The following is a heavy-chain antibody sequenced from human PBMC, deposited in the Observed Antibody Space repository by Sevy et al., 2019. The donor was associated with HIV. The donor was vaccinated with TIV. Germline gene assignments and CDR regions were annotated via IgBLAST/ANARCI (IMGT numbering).Heavy chain of an antibody. D-gene: IGHD2-2*01. V-gene: IGHV4-34*01. Sequence: SETLSLTCAVYVGSFSGYYWNWIRQSPGKGLEWIGEINHSGSTHYNPSLKSRVTISVETSKNQFSLRLNSVTAADTAVYYCARAPPVVVVPGAPSWFDPWGQGTLVTVSS. J-gene: IGHJ5*02. CDR2: INHSGST. CDR3: ARAPPVVVVPGAPSWFDP. CDR1: VGSFSGYY.